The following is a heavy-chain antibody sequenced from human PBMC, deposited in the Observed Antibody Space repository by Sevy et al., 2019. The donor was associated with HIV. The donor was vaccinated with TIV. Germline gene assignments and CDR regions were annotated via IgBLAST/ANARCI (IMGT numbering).Heavy chain of an antibody. D-gene: IGHD2-2*01. J-gene: IGHJ4*02. V-gene: IGHV3-23*01. CDR1: GFTFSSYA. CDR2: ISGSGGST. Sequence: GGSLRLSCAASGFTFSSYAMSWVRQAPGKGLEWVSAISGSGGSTYYADSVKGRFTISRDNSMNTLYLQMNSLRAEDTAVYYCAKGHTSHIPAASAYYFDYWGQGTLVTVSS. CDR3: AKGHTSHIPAASAYYFDY.